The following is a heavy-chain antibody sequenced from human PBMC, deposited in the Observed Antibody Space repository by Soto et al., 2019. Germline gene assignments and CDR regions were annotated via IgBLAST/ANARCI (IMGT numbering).Heavy chain of an antibody. CDR1: GGSFSGYY. CDR3: ARASYSSGLFDY. J-gene: IGHJ4*02. V-gene: IGHV4-34*01. D-gene: IGHD6-19*01. Sequence: PSETLSLTCAVYGGSFSGYYWTWIRQPPGTGLEWIGEINHSGSTNYNPSLKSRVTISVDTSKNSLYLQMNSLRAEDTAVYYCARASYSSGLFDYWGQGTLVTVSS. CDR2: INHSGST.